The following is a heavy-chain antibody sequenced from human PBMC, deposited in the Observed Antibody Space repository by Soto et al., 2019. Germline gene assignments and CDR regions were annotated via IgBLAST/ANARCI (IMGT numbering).Heavy chain of an antibody. Sequence: SETLSITCTVSGGSFSPNYWSWIRQPPGKGLECIGYIYHNGSTYYNPSLKSRVTISVDRSKNQFSLKLSSVTAADTAVYYCARVPDRWGQGTLVTVS. CDR1: GGSFSPNY. CDR2: IYHNGST. V-gene: IGHV4-59*12. J-gene: IGHJ5*02. CDR3: ARVPDR. D-gene: IGHD2-2*01.